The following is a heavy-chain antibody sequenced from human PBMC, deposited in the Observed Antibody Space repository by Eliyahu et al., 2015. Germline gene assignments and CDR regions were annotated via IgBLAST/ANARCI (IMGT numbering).Heavy chain of an antibody. CDR1: GFAFSXHI. Sequence: EVQLVESGGALVQPGXSLRLSCAAXGFAFSXHIMNWVRQAPRKGLEWLSAINQGGYYADNADSAKGRFTISRDNSKNTLYLQMNSLRPDDTAVYYCARRIDVPGRHLDLWGRGTLVVVSS. D-gene: IGHD2/OR15-2a*01. CDR3: ARRIDVPGRHLDL. V-gene: IGHV3-23*04. J-gene: IGHJ2*01. CDR2: INQGGYYA.